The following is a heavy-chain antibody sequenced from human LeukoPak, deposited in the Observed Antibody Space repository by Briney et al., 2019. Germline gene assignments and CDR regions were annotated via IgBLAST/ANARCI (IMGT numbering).Heavy chain of an antibody. CDR3: ASHYDTSGYHYFDF. V-gene: IGHV3-66*04. D-gene: IGHD3-22*01. CDR2: IYSGDTT. J-gene: IGHJ4*02. CDR1: GFTVSTNY. Sequence: GGSLRLSCAASGFTVSTNYMSWVRQAPGKGLEWVSVIYSGDTTSYADSVRGKFTISRDNSKNTLYLQMNSQRAEDTAVYYCASHYDTSGYHYFDFWGQGTRVTVSS.